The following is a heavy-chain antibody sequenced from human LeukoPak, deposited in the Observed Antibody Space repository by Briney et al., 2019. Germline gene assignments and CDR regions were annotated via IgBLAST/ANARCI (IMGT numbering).Heavy chain of an antibody. CDR1: GGTFSSYA. J-gene: IGHJ4*02. CDR2: IIPIVCTA. V-gene: IGHV1-69*05. Sequence: GASVKVSCKASGGTFSSYAISWVRQAPGQGLEWMGGIIPIVCTANYAQKVQGRVRITTDESKSTAYMELSSLRSEDTAVYYCAREGLQGPSVYWGQGTLVTVSS. CDR3: AREGLQGPSVY.